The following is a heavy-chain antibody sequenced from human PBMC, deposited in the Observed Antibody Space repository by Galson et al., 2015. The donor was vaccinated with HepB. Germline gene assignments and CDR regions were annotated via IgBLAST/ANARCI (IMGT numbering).Heavy chain of an antibody. Sequence: SLRLSCAASGFTFSSYSMNWVRQAPGKGLEWVSSISSSSSYIYYADSVKGRFTISRDNAKNSLYLQMNSLRAEDTAVYYCARDEYYYDSSGWYADYWGQGTLVTVSS. CDR1: GFTFSSYS. J-gene: IGHJ4*02. V-gene: IGHV3-21*01. CDR2: ISSSSSYI. D-gene: IGHD3-22*01. CDR3: ARDEYYYDSSGWYADY.